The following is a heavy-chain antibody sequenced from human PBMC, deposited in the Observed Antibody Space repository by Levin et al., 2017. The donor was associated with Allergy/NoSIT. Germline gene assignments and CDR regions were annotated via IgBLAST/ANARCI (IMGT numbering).Heavy chain of an antibody. CDR3: ARHSPWFGENANPFDY. CDR1: GGSISSYY. V-gene: IGHV4-59*08. Sequence: TASETLSLTCTVSGGSISSYYWSWIRQPPGKGLEWIGYTYYTGSTNYNPSLKSRVTISVDTSKRQFSLKLSSVTAADTAVYYCARHSPWFGENANPFDYWGQGTLVTVPS. CDR2: TYYTGST. J-gene: IGHJ4*02. D-gene: IGHD3-10*01.